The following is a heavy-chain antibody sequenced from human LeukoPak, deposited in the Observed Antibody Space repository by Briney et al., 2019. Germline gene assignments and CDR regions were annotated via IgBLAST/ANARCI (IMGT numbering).Heavy chain of an antibody. Sequence: GGSLRLSCAASGFSFSSYRMNWVRQAPGKGLEWVASISSNSGYIYYADSVKGQFTISRDNGENSLHLQMNSLRAEDAAVYYCARDLGTRKSIAFADWGQGTLVTVSS. CDR2: ISSNSGYI. CDR1: GFSFSSYR. CDR3: ARDLGTRKSIAFAD. V-gene: IGHV3-21*01. J-gene: IGHJ4*02. D-gene: IGHD6-6*01.